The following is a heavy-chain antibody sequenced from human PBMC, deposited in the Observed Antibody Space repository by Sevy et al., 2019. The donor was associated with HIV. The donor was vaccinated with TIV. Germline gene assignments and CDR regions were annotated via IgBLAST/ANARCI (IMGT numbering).Heavy chain of an antibody. V-gene: IGHV1-2*06. CDR1: GYTFTGYY. D-gene: IGHD6-13*01. J-gene: IGHJ4*02. Sequence: ASVKVSCKASGYTFTGYYMHWVRQAPGQGLEWMGRINPNSGGTNYPQKFQGRVTMTRDTSISTAYMELSRLRSDDTAVYYCARGGAAGILVEGFDYWGQGTLVTVSS. CDR2: INPNSGGT. CDR3: ARGGAAGILVEGFDY.